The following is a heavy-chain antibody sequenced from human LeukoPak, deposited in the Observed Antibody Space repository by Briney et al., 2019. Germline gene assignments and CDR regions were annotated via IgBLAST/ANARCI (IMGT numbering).Heavy chain of an antibody. D-gene: IGHD6-19*01. CDR3: ARVSSSGWFGY. Sequence: GSLRLSCAASGFTFSNAWMSWIRQPPGKGLEWIGYIYYSGSTNYNPSLKSRVTISVDTSKNQFSLKLSSVTAADTAVYYCARVSSSGWFGYWGQGTLVTVSS. CDR2: IYYSGST. V-gene: IGHV4-59*01. CDR1: GFTFSNAW. J-gene: IGHJ5*01.